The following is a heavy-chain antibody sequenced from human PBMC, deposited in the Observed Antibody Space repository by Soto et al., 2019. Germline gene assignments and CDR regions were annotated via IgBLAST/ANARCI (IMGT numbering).Heavy chain of an antibody. Sequence: GASVKVSCKASGYTFTSYGISWVRQAPGQGLEWMGWISAYNGNTNYAQKLQGRVTMTTDTSTSTAYMELRSLRSDDTATYYCAHRTDSRGYYYCFDYWGQGIPVTVSS. CDR2: ISAYNGNT. J-gene: IGHJ4*02. V-gene: IGHV1-18*01. D-gene: IGHD3-22*01. CDR1: GYTFTSYG. CDR3: AHRTDSRGYYYCFDY.